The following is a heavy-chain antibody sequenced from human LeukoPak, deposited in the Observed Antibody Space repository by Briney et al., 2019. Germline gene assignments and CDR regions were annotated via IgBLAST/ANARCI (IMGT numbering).Heavy chain of an antibody. Sequence: ASVKVSCKASGYTFTNYGISWVRQAPGQGLEWMGWMSALDGNTNYQHKFQGRVTMTTDTSKNTAYMELRSLRSDDTAMYYCARDSALLNNGDWYGGSDYWGQGTLVTVSS. J-gene: IGHJ4*02. CDR3: ARDSALLNNGDWYGGSDY. CDR1: GYTFTNYG. V-gene: IGHV1-18*01. CDR2: MSALDGNT. D-gene: IGHD4-17*01.